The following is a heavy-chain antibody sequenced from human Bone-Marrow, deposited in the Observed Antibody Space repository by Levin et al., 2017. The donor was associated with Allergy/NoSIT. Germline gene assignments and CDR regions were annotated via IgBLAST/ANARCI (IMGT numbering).Heavy chain of an antibody. V-gene: IGHV4-30-2*01. D-gene: IGHD2-8*01. Sequence: SETLSLTCAVSGDSISSGGYSWSWIRQPPGKGLEWIGYIYHSGSTYYNPSLESRGTISVDSSKNQFSLKLTSVTAADTAVYYCARAFCTNAVCYRANYYFDYWGPGTLVTVSS. CDR2: IYHSGST. J-gene: IGHJ4*02. CDR3: ARAFCTNAVCYRANYYFDY. CDR1: GDSISSGGYS.